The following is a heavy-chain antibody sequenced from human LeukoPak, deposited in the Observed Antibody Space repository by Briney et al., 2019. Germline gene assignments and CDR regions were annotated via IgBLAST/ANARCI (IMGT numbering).Heavy chain of an antibody. J-gene: IGHJ1*01. V-gene: IGHV4-4*07. D-gene: IGHD4-17*01. CDR2: IYTSGST. CDR1: GGSISTYY. Sequence: SETLSLTCTVSGGSISTYYWSWIRQPAGKGLEWIGRIYTSGSTNYNPSLKSRVTMSVDTSKKQFSLKLSSVTAADTAVYYCASVGVEYDYGDCRYFQHWGQGTLVTVSS. CDR3: ASVGVEYDYGDCRYFQH.